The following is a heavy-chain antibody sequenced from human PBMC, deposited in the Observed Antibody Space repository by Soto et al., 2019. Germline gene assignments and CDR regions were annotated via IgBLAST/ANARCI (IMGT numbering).Heavy chain of an antibody. CDR2: IYDSGST. V-gene: IGHV4-31*02. CDR3: ASALYCSGGSCSFDS. D-gene: IGHD2-15*01. J-gene: IGHJ5*01. Sequence: PSETLSLTCTVSGGPITNYWSWIRQHPGKGLEWIGYIYDSGSTYYNPSLKSRVTMSLDTSKNQFSLKLTSVTAADTAVYYCASALYCSGGSCSFDSWGQGTLVTGSS. CDR1: GGPITNY.